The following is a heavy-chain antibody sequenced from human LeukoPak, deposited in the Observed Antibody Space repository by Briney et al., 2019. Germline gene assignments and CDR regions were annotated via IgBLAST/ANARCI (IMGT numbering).Heavy chain of an antibody. J-gene: IGHJ5*02. Sequence: SGGSLRLSCTASGFTFADYSMNWFRQAPGKGLECVSIIYTGGGTYYADSVKGRFTISRDNSKNTLYLQMNSLRAEETAVYYCARGPPFDPWGQGTLVTASS. CDR1: GFTFADYS. V-gene: IGHV3-66*01. CDR2: IYTGGGT. CDR3: ARGPPFDP.